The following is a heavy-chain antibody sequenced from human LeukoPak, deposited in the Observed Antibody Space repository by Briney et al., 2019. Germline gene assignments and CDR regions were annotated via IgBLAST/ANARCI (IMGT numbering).Heavy chain of an antibody. V-gene: IGHV4-39*07. D-gene: IGHD6-19*01. Sequence: SETLSLTCTVSGGSISSSSYYWGWILQPPGKGLEWIGSIYYSGSTYYNPSLKSRVTISVDTSKNQFSLKLSSVTAADTAVYYCARDLQWLAPHYFDYWGQGTLVTVSS. J-gene: IGHJ4*02. CDR2: IYYSGST. CDR3: ARDLQWLAPHYFDY. CDR1: GGSISSSSYY.